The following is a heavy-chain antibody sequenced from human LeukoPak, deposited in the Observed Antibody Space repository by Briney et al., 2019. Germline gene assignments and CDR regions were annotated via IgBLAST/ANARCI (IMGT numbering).Heavy chain of an antibody. CDR3: ARLWIAARLLEFDY. D-gene: IGHD6-6*01. Sequence: KPSETLSLTCAVSGYSISSGYYWGWIRQPPGKGLEWIGSIYHSGSTYYNPSLKSRVTISVDTSKNQFSLELSSVTAADTAVYYCARLWIAARLLEFDYWGQGTLVTVSS. CDR2: IYHSGST. CDR1: GYSISSGYY. V-gene: IGHV4-38-2*01. J-gene: IGHJ4*02.